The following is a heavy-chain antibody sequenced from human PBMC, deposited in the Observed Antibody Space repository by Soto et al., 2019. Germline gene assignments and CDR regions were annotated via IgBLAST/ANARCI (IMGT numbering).Heavy chain of an antibody. Sequence: PLEILSLTCTVSGGSISSGDCYWTWIRQPPGKGLEWIGYIHYSGSTYYNPSLKSRVTISVDTSKNQFSLKLSSVTAEDTAVYYCARVSAAGGGPNFDYWGQGTLVTVSS. V-gene: IGHV4-30-4*01. CDR2: IHYSGST. J-gene: IGHJ4*02. CDR3: ARVSAAGGGPNFDY. CDR1: GGSISSGDCY. D-gene: IGHD6-13*01.